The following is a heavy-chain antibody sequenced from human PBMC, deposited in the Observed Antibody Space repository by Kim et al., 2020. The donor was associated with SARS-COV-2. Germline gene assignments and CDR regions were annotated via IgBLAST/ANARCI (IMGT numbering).Heavy chain of an antibody. V-gene: IGHV3-11*06. CDR2: ISSSSSHT. CDR1: GFTFSDYY. Sequence: GGSLRLSCAASGFTFSDYYMSWIRQAPGKGLELVSYISSSSSHTNYADSVKGRFTISRDNAKNSLYLQMNSLRAEDTAVYYCASLSYGTGAFDIWGQGTMVTVSS. D-gene: IGHD1-1*01. J-gene: IGHJ3*02. CDR3: ASLSYGTGAFDI.